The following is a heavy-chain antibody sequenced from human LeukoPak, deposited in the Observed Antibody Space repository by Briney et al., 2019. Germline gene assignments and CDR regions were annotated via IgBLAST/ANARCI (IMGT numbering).Heavy chain of an antibody. D-gene: IGHD5-18*01. CDR3: ARDIADTAMENYYYYYMDV. CDR2: IYTSGST. J-gene: IGHJ6*03. Sequence: NASETLSLTCTVSGGSISSGSYYWSWIRQPAGKELQWIGRIYTSGSTNYNPSLKSRVTISVDTSKNQFSLKLSSVTAADTAVYYCARDIADTAMENYYYYYMDVWGKGTTVTISS. V-gene: IGHV4-61*02. CDR1: GGSISSGSYY.